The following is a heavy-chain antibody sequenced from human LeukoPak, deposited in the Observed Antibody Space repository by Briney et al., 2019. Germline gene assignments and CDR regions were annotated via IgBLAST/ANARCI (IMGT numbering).Heavy chain of an antibody. V-gene: IGHV1-69*05. CDR1: GYTFTSYD. CDR2: IIPIFGTA. CDR3: ARTPQDYGGNPPDL. D-gene: IGHD4-23*01. Sequence: SVKVSCKASGYTFTSYDINWVRQAPGQGLEWMGGIIPIFGTANYAQKFQGRVTITTDESTSTAYMELSSLRSEDTAVYYCARTPQDYGGNPPDLWGRGTLVTVSS. J-gene: IGHJ2*01.